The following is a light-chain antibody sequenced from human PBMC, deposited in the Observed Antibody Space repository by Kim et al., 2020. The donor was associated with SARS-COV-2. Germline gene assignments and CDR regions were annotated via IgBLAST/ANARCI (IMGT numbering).Light chain of an antibody. CDR1: QNINSW. CDR3: QHYNRFPYT. J-gene: IGKJ2*01. V-gene: IGKV1-5*03. Sequence: ASVRYRVTVTCRANQNINSWLAWYQQKPGKAPNLLIYLASTLEGGVPARFIGSGSGTEFTLTIDSLQPDDFATYYCQHYNRFPYTFGQGTKLEI. CDR2: LAS.